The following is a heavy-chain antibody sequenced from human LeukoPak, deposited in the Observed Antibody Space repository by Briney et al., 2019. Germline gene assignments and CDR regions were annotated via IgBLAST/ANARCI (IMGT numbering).Heavy chain of an antibody. J-gene: IGHJ4*02. CDR2: INPNSGGT. Sequence: AAVKVSCKASGYSFTDYYIHWVRQAPGQGGEGMGWINPNSGGTNFPQKFQGRVTMARETSISTAYMELSSLRSEDTAVYYCAREYPHSGSYNYWGQGTLVTVSS. CDR1: GYSFTDYY. V-gene: IGHV1-2*02. D-gene: IGHD1-26*01. CDR3: AREYPHSGSYNY.